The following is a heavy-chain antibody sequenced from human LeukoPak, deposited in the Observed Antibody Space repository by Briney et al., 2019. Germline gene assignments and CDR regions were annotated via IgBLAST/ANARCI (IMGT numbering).Heavy chain of an antibody. J-gene: IGHJ4*02. CDR2: ISGSGGST. Sequence: GGSLRLSCAASGFTFSSYAMSWVRQAPGKGLKWVSAISGSGGSTYYADSVKGRFTISRDNSKNTLYLQMNSLRAEDTAVYYCAKDQGGYDFTVGLDYWGQGTLVTVSS. CDR1: GFTFSSYA. D-gene: IGHD3-3*01. CDR3: AKDQGGYDFTVGLDY. V-gene: IGHV3-23*01.